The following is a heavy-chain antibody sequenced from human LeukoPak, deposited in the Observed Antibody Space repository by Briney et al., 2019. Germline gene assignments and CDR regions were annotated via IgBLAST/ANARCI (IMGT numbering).Heavy chain of an antibody. J-gene: IGHJ4*02. Sequence: GGSLRLSCAASEFTFSSYAMHWVRQAPGKGLEWVSSISSSSTYIFYADSVKGRFTISRDNAKNSLYLQMDSLRAEDTAVYYCARDRYSTSTLDYWGQGTLVTVSS. CDR2: ISSSSTYI. V-gene: IGHV3-21*01. CDR3: ARDRYSTSTLDY. D-gene: IGHD6-13*01. CDR1: EFTFSSYA.